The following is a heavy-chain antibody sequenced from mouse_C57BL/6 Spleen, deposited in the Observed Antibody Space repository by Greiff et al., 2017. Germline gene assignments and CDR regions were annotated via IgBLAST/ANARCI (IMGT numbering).Heavy chain of an antibody. J-gene: IGHJ4*01. D-gene: IGHD1-1*01. CDR3: ARGDGSSPFYAMDY. CDR1: GFTFSDYG. V-gene: IGHV5-17*01. CDR2: ISSGSSTI. Sequence: DVMLVESGGGLVKPGGSLKLSCAASGFTFSDYGMHWVRQAPEKGLEWVAYISSGSSTIYYADTVKGRFTISRDNAKNTLFLQMTSLRSEDTAMYYCARGDGSSPFYAMDYWGQGTSVTVSS.